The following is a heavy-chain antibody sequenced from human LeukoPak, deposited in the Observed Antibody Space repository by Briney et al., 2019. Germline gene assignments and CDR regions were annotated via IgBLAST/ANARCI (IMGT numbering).Heavy chain of an antibody. CDR3: AREDPGGAFDV. V-gene: IGHV1-18*01. D-gene: IGHD3-16*01. CDR2: IGAYNGNP. CDR1: GYTFSNYA. Sequence: ASVKGSCKASGYTFSNYAISWVRQAPGQGLEWMGWIGAYNGNPDYTQSLQGRVTMTTDTSTSTAYMELRSLKSDDTAVYYCAREDPGGAFDVWGRGTMVTVS. J-gene: IGHJ3*01.